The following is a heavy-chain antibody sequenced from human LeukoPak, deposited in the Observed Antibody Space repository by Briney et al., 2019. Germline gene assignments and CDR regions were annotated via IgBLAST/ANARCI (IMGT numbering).Heavy chain of an antibody. D-gene: IGHD6-13*01. CDR1: GYTFTSYY. CDR2: INPNSGGT. Sequence: ASVKVSCKASGYTFTSYYMHWVRQAPGQGLEWMGWINPNSGGTNYAQKFQGRVTMTRDTSIGTAYMELSRLRSDDTAVYYCARAPTGRIAAAGTGHWFDPWGQGTLVTVSS. CDR3: ARAPTGRIAAAGTGHWFDP. J-gene: IGHJ5*02. V-gene: IGHV1-2*02.